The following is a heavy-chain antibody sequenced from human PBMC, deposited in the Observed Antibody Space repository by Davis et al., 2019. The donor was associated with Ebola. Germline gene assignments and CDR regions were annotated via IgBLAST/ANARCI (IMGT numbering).Heavy chain of an antibody. Sequence: MPSETLSLTCTVSGGSISSGGYYWSWIRQPPGKGLEWIGYIYYSGSTNYNPSLKSRVTISVDTSKNQFSLKLSSVTAADTAVYYCARLGSGYYYSSRDAFDIWGQGTMVTVSS. CDR2: IYYSGST. CDR3: ARLGSGYYYSSRDAFDI. D-gene: IGHD3-22*01. CDR1: GGSISSGGYY. V-gene: IGHV4-61*08. J-gene: IGHJ3*02.